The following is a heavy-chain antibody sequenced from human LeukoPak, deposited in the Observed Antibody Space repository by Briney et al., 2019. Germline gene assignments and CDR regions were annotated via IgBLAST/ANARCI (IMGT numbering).Heavy chain of an antibody. V-gene: IGHV3-21*01. CDR3: AKDSGYYASGSYYYYYYMDV. Sequence: GGSLRLSCAASGFTFSSYSMIWVRQAPGKGLEWVSSISSSSRYRYYADSVKGRFTISRDNAKNSLYLQMNSLRAEDTAVYYCAKDSGYYASGSYYYYYYMDVWGKGTTVTISS. J-gene: IGHJ6*03. D-gene: IGHD3-10*01. CDR2: ISSSSRYR. CDR1: GFTFSSYS.